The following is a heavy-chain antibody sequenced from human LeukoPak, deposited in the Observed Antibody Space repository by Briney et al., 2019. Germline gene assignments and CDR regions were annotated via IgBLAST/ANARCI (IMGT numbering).Heavy chain of an antibody. V-gene: IGHV3-21*01. D-gene: IGHD6-6*01. CDR1: GFTFSIYS. J-gene: IGHJ3*02. CDR3: ARVVSSAFDI. CDR2: ISSSSSYI. Sequence: GGSLRLSCAASGFTFSIYSMNWVRQAPGKGLEWVSSISSSSSYIYYADSVKGRFTISRDNAKNSLYLQMNSLRAEDTAVYYCARVVSSAFDIWGQGTMVTVSS.